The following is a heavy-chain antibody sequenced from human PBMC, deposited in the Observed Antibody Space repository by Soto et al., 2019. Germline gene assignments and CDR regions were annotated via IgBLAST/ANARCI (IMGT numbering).Heavy chain of an antibody. Sequence: AGSLRLSCAASAFTFSSYAMSWVRQAPGKGKERVSAISGSGGSTYYADSVKGRFTISRDNSKNTLYLQMNSLRAEDTAVYYCAKDLGYCSGGSCYENNWFDPWGQGTLVTVSS. CDR2: ISGSGGST. V-gene: IGHV3-23*01. J-gene: IGHJ5*02. D-gene: IGHD2-15*01. CDR3: AKDLGYCSGGSCYENNWFDP. CDR1: AFTFSSYA.